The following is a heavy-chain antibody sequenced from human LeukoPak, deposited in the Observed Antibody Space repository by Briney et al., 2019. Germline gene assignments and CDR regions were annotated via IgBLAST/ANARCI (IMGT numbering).Heavy chain of an antibody. CDR2: IKEDGSEK. D-gene: IGHD2-21*02. CDR1: GFTFRNYW. Sequence: GGSLRLSCAASGFTFRNYWMSWVRQAPGKGLEWVANIKEDGSEKYYVDSVKGRFIISRDNAKNSLSLQMNSLRAEDTAVYYCANLRLLGFDSWGQGTLVTVSS. CDR3: ANLRLLGFDS. J-gene: IGHJ4*02. V-gene: IGHV3-7*01.